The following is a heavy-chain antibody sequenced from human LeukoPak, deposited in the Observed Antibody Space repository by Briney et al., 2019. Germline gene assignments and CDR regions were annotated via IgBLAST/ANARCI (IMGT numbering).Heavy chain of an antibody. J-gene: IGHJ4*02. CDR1: GGSFSGYY. V-gene: IGHV4-34*01. CDR3: ARLILRVTMVRGVIIRASWFDY. CDR2: INHSGST. Sequence: PSETLALTCAVYGGSFSGYYWSWMRQPPGKGLEGVGEINHSGSTNHNPSLKSQVPISVDTSKNQFSLKLSSVTAADTAVYYCARLILRVTMVRGVIIRASWFDYWGQGTLVTVSS. D-gene: IGHD3-10*01.